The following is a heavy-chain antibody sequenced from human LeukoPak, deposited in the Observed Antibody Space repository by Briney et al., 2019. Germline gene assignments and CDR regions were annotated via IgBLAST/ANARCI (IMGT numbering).Heavy chain of an antibody. CDR3: AKRARPFGGGFDY. Sequence: GGSLRLSCAASGFTVSSSYMSWVRQAPGKGLEWVSVIYSSGRASYADSVKGRFSISRDNSQNTLYLQMNSLRAEDTAVYYCAKRARPFGGGFDYWGQGTLVSVSS. J-gene: IGHJ4*02. CDR1: GFTVSSSY. CDR2: IYSSGRA. D-gene: IGHD3-16*01. V-gene: IGHV3-53*01.